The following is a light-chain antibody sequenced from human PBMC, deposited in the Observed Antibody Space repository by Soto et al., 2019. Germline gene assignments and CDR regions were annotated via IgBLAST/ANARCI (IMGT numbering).Light chain of an antibody. CDR2: EVS. J-gene: IGLJ2*01. CDR3: SSYTSSSTLGVV. V-gene: IGLV2-14*01. Sequence: QSALTQPASVSGSPGQSITISCSGTSSDVGSYDHVAWYQQFPGKTPKLTIYEVSNRPSGVSNRFSGSKSGNTASLTISGLQAEDEADYYCSSYTSSSTLGVVFGGGTQLTVL. CDR1: SSDVGSYDH.